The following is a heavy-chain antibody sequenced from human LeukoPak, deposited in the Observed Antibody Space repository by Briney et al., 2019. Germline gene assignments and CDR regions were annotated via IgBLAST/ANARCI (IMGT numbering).Heavy chain of an antibody. V-gene: IGHV4-39*01. D-gene: IGHD1-7*01. CDR3: ARRELWFDP. CDR2: IYYSGST. J-gene: IGHJ5*02. Sequence: PSETLSLTCTVSGGSISSSSYYWGWIRQPPGKGLEWIGSIYYSGSTYYNPSLKSRVTISVDTSKNQFSLKLSPVTAADTAVYYCARRELWFDPWGQGTLVTVSS. CDR1: GGSISSSSYY.